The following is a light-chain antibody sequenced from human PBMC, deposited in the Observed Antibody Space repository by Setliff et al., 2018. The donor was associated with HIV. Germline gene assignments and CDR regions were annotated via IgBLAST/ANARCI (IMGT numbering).Light chain of an antibody. CDR3: LLSYSGSEV. CDR1: TGPVTTTHY. CDR2: DTN. J-gene: IGLJ2*01. Sequence: QAVVTQEPSLTVSPGGTVTLTCGSSTGPVTTTHYPYWIQQKPGQAPRTLIFDTNNKHSWTPARFSGSLLGSKGDLTLSGARPEDEADYYCLLSYSGSEVFGGGTKVTVL. V-gene: IGLV7-46*01.